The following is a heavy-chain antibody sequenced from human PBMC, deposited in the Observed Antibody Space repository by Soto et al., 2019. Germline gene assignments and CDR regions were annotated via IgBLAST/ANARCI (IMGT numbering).Heavy chain of an antibody. CDR2: IIPIFGTA. CDR1: GGTFSSYA. CDR3: ARSINRSSGWYLSEVYYYYSGMDV. Sequence: SVKVSCKASGGTFSSYAISWVRQAPGQGLEWMGGIIPIFGTANYAQKFQGRVTITADESTSTAYMELSSLRSEDTAVYYCARSINRSSGWYLSEVYYYYSGMDVWGQGTTVTVSS. V-gene: IGHV1-69*13. J-gene: IGHJ6*02. D-gene: IGHD6-19*01.